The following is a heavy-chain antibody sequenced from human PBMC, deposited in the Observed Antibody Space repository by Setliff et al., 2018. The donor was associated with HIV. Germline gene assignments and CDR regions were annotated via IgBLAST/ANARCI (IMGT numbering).Heavy chain of an antibody. Sequence: VASVKVSCKASGATFSNSALTWVRQAPGQGLEWMGGSIPLFKTVNYAQKFQGRLTISTDELMTTAYMELSSLKSEDTAVYYCASGSGYCRNGDCYIGVHKNPDKYFYDYWGQGTLVTVSS. CDR3: ASGSGYCRNGDCYIGVHKNPDKYFYDY. CDR2: SIPLFKTV. CDR1: GATFSNSA. D-gene: IGHD2-8*01. J-gene: IGHJ4*02. V-gene: IGHV1-69*05.